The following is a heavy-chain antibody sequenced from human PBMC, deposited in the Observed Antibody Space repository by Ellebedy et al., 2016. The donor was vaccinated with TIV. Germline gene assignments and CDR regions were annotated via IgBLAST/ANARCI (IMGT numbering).Heavy chain of an antibody. CDR2: ISGGGGGT. CDR3: SKGASLWVTDAFHI. D-gene: IGHD3-16*01. CDR1: GFTFSSYA. J-gene: IGHJ3*02. Sequence: GGSLRLXXAASGFTFSSYAMSWVRQAPGKGLEWVSAISGGGGGTYYADSVKGRFTISRDISKNTLYLQMNSLRAEDTATYYCSKGASLWVTDAFHIWGRGTMVTVSS. V-gene: IGHV3-23*01.